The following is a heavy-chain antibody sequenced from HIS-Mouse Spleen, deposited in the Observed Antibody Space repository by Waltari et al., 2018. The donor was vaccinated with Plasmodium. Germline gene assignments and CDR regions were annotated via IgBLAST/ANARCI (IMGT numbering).Heavy chain of an antibody. Sequence: QVQLVQSGAEVKKPGASVKVSCKASGYTFTGYYMHWVRQAPGQGLEWMGWNNPNSGGTNYAQKFQGRVTMTRDTSISTAYMELSRLRSDDTAVYYWARVLGYKAAAGTFVEYFQHWGQGTLVTVSS. J-gene: IGHJ1*01. CDR2: NNPNSGGT. CDR3: ARVLGYKAAAGTFVEYFQH. V-gene: IGHV1-2*02. CDR1: GYTFTGYY. D-gene: IGHD6-13*01.